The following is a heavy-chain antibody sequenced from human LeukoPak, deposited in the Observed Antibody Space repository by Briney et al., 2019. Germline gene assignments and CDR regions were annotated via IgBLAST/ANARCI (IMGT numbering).Heavy chain of an antibody. J-gene: IGHJ1*01. CDR3: ARDFCSGTTCLEYFQY. Sequence: GGSLRLSCAASGFTFSSYSMNWVRQAPGKGLEWVSSISSSSSYIYYADSVKGRFTISRDNAKNSLYLQMNSLRAEDTAVYYCARDFCSGTTCLEYFQYWGRGTLVTVSS. CDR2: ISSSSSYI. CDR1: GFTFSSYS. V-gene: IGHV3-21*01. D-gene: IGHD2-2*01.